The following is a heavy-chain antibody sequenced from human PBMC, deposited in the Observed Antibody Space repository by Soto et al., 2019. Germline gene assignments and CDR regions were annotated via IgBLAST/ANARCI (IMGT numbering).Heavy chain of an antibody. V-gene: IGHV3-73*01. J-gene: IGHJ6*03. D-gene: IGHD3-3*01. CDR1: GCTFSGSS. CDR3: SRQASDFWSGKPQYYMDV. CDR2: IRSKPNNYAT. Sequence: PGGSLRLSCAASGCTFSGSSVHWVRQASGKGLEWVGRIRSKPNNYATAYGASVKGRFTISRDDSKNTAYLQMNSLNTEDTAVYYCSRQASDFWSGKPQYYMDVWGKGTTVTVSS.